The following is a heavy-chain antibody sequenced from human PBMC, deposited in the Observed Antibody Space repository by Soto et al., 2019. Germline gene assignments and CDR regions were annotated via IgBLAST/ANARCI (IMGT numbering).Heavy chain of an antibody. V-gene: IGHV3-30*04. D-gene: IGHD2-15*01. CDR2: ISDDGYRK. CDR1: GFIFTNHA. Sequence: QVQMVESGGGVVQPGRSLRLSCVVSGFIFTNHARHWVRQAPGKGLEWVAVISDDGYRKYYADSLKGRFTISRDNSKNTLYLQMNSLSDDDTAVYYCARDIYSYGTVGTPDVWGQGTMLIVSS. J-gene: IGHJ3*01. CDR3: ARDIYSYGTVGTPDV.